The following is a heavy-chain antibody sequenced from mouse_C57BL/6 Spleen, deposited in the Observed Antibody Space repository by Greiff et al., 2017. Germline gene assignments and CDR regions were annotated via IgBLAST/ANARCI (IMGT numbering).Heavy chain of an antibody. CDR1: GFSLTSYG. V-gene: IGHV2-2*01. CDR3: ARPYYYGSSPLAMDY. Sequence: VQLVESGPGLVQPSQSLSITCTVSGFSLTSYGVHWVRQSPGKGLEWLGVIWSGGSTDYHAAFISRLSISKDNSKSQVFFKMNSLQADDTAIYYCARPYYYGSSPLAMDYWGQGTSVTVSS. CDR2: IWSGGST. J-gene: IGHJ4*01. D-gene: IGHD1-1*01.